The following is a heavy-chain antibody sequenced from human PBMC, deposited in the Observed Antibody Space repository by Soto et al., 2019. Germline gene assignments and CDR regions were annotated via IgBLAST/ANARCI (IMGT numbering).Heavy chain of an antibody. V-gene: IGHV1-69*06. CDR2: IIPIFGTA. CDR3: ARDMAKITRWFDT. D-gene: IGHD5-12*01. CDR1: GGTFSSYA. J-gene: IGHJ5*02. Sequence: ASVKVSCKASGGTFSSYAISWVRQAPGQGLEWMGGIIPIFGTANYAQKFQGRVTITADKSTSTAYMELSSLRSEDTAVYYCARDMAKITRWFDTWGQGTLVTVSS.